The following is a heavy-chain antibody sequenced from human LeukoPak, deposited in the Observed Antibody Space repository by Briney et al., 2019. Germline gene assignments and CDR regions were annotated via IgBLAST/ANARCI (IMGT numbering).Heavy chain of an antibody. D-gene: IGHD3-22*01. CDR1: GYTFTSYD. V-gene: IGHV1-8*01. CDR3: ARGVDSSGYYGY. Sequence: ASAEVSCKASGYTFTSYDINWVRQATGQGLEWMGWMNPNSGNTGYAQKFQGRVTMTRNTSISTAYMELSSLRSEDTAVYYCARGVDSSGYYGYWGQGTLVTVSS. J-gene: IGHJ4*02. CDR2: MNPNSGNT.